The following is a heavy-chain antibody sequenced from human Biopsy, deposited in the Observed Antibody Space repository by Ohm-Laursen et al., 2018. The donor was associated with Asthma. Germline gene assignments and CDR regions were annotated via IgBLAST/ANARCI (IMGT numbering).Heavy chain of an antibody. D-gene: IGHD6-19*01. V-gene: IGHV3-30*03. CDR2: ISYDGSNK. CDR1: GFTFSSYG. J-gene: IGHJ4*02. Sequence: SSLRLSCAASGFTFSSYGMHWVRQAPGKGLEWVAVISYDGSNKYYADSVKGRFTIPRDNSKNTLYLQMNSLRAEDTAVYYCAREASVAGSSDFDYWGQGTLVTVSS. CDR3: AREASVAGSSDFDY.